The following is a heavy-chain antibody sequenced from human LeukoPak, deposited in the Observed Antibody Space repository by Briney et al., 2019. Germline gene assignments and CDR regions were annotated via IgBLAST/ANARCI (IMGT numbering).Heavy chain of an antibody. CDR1: GGSISSGDYH. CDR2: IYYSGST. Sequence: SETLSLTCTVSGGSISSGDYHWNWIRQPPGKGLEWIGYIYYSGSTYYNPSLKSRVTISLDTSKTQFSLRLSSVTAADTAVYYCSRGLRGRSGYYFDSWGQGTLVTVSS. J-gene: IGHJ4*02. CDR3: SRGLRGRSGYYFDS. V-gene: IGHV4-30-4*01.